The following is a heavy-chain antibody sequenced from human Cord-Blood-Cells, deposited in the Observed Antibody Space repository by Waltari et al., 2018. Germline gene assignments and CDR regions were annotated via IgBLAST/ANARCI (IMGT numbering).Heavy chain of an antibody. D-gene: IGHD3-3*01. CDR3: ARARRTPRGYDYGMDV. CDR1: GYTFTGYY. V-gene: IGHV1-2*04. J-gene: IGHJ6*02. Sequence: VPLVQSGAEVKKLGASVKVSCKASGYTFTGYYMPWVRQAPAQGLEWMGWINPNSGGTNYAQKVQGWVTMTRDTSISTAYMELSRLRSDDTAVYYCARARRTPRGYDYGMDVWGQGTTVTVSS. CDR2: INPNSGGT.